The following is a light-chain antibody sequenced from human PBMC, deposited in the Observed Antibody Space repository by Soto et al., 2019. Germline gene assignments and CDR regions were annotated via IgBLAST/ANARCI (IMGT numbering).Light chain of an antibody. Sequence: EIVMTQSPATLSVSPGERATLSCRASQSVSRNLAWYQQKPGQPPRLLIYDASTRATGVPARFGGSGSGTEFTLTISGLQSEDFAVYYCQQRSNWPLFGQGTKLEIK. CDR3: QQRSNWPL. CDR1: QSVSRN. V-gene: IGKV3-15*01. CDR2: DAS. J-gene: IGKJ2*01.